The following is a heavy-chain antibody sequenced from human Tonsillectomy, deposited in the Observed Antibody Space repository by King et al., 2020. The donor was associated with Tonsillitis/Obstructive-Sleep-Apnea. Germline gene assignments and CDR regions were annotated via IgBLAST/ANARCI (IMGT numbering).Heavy chain of an antibody. D-gene: IGHD3-3*01. CDR2: INPNSGGT. Sequence: QLVQSGAEVKKPGASVKVSCKASGYTFTGYYMHWVRQAPGQGLEWMGRINPNSGGTNYAQKFQGRVTMTRDTSISTAYMELSRLRSDDTAMYYCARDGGTIFGVSNWFDPWGQGTLVTVSS. J-gene: IGHJ5*02. V-gene: IGHV1-2*06. CDR3: ARDGGTIFGVSNWFDP. CDR1: GYTFTGYY.